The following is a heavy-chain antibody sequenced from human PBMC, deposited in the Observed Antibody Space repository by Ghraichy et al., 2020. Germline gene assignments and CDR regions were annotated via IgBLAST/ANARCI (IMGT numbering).Heavy chain of an antibody. CDR2: IYYSGST. V-gene: IGHV4-59*01. Sequence: SQTLSLTCTVSGGSISSYYWSWIRQPPGKGLEWIGYIYYSGSTNHNPSLKSRVTISVDTSKNQFSLKLSSVTAADTAVYYCARVGSSAGDYYYYGMDVWGQGTTVTVSS. D-gene: IGHD6-6*01. CDR1: GGSISSYY. CDR3: ARVGSSAGDYYYYGMDV. J-gene: IGHJ6*02.